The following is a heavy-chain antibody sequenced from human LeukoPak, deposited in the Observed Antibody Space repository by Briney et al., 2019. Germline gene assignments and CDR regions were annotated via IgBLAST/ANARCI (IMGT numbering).Heavy chain of an antibody. D-gene: IGHD2-2*01. V-gene: IGHV3-11*04. J-gene: IGHJ4*02. CDR2: ISSSGSTI. CDR3: AREMGIVGGASTNLDY. CDR1: GFTFSDYY. Sequence: PGGSLRLSCAASGFTFSDYYMSWIRQAPGKGLECVSYISSSGSTIYYADSVKGRFTISRDNATNSLYLQMNSLRGEDTAVYYCAREMGIVGGASTNLDYWGQGTLVTVSS.